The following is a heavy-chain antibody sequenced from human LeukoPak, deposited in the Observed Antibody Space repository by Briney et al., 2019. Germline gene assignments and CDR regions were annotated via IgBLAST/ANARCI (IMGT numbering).Heavy chain of an antibody. J-gene: IGHJ3*02. CDR3: ANFPYGDCGSRYAFDI. CDR1: GGSISSVGYY. V-gene: IGHV4-31*03. Sequence: TSETLSLTCTVSGGSISSVGYYWSWIRQLPGKGLEWLGYIYYSGSTYYNPSLKSRLTISVDTSKNQFFLILTSVTAADTAVYYCANFPYGDCGSRYAFDIWGQGTMATVSS. CDR2: IYYSGST. D-gene: IGHD2-21*01.